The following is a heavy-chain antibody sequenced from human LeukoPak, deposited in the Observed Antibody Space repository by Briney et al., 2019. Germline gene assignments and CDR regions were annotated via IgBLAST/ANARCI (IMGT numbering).Heavy chain of an antibody. V-gene: IGHV3-21*01. CDR3: ARVSAGVIGMKDVFDI. J-gene: IGHJ3*02. Sequence: GGSLRLSCAASGFTFSRYSMNWVRQAPGKGLELVSSISGSSSYIYYADSVKGRFTISRHNAKNSLYLQMNSLRAEDTAVYYCARVSAGVIGMKDVFDIWGQGTMVTVSS. D-gene: IGHD3-16*02. CDR1: GFTFSRYS. CDR2: ISGSSSYI.